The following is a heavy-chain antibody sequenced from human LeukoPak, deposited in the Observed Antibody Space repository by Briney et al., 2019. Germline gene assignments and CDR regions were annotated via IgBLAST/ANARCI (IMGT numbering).Heavy chain of an antibody. J-gene: IGHJ4*02. V-gene: IGHV4-59*01. D-gene: IGHD1-14*01. CDR1: GGSISSYY. CDR2: IYYSGST. CDR3: ARIGIGYFDY. Sequence: PSETLSLTCTVSGGSISSYYWSWIRQPPGEGLEWIGYIYYSGSTNYNPSLKSRVTISVDTSKNQFSLKLSSVTAADTAVYYCARIGIGYFDYWGQGTLVTVSS.